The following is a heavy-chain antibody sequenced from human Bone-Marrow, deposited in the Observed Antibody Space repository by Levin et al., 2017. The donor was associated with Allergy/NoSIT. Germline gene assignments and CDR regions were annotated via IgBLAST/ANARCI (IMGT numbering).Heavy chain of an antibody. Sequence: ASVKVSCQASRNTFSRHYMHWVRQAPGQGLEWMGMINPSGDSTTYAPKFQGRLIMTRDTSTSTLYMELSSLTSEDTAVYFCARPSLVYSVTSYAFDMWGQGTKVTVSS. D-gene: IGHD5/OR15-5a*01. V-gene: IGHV1-46*01. CDR2: INPSGDST. J-gene: IGHJ3*02. CDR1: RNTFSRHY. CDR3: ARPSLVYSVTSYAFDM.